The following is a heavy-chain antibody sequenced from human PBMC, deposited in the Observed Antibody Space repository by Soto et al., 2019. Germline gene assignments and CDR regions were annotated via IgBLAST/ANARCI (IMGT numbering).Heavy chain of an antibody. J-gene: IGHJ6*02. Sequence: PGESLKISCKGAGYSFSTYWIIWVRQMTGKCLEWMGRIDPGDSSTYYSPSFQGPVTVSADKSINTAYLHWSILESASIAIDYCARRLTFIRGVSDYYAMAVGGQGTTVTVSS. CDR1: GYSFSTYW. V-gene: IGHV5-10-1*01. D-gene: IGHD3-10*01. CDR2: IDPGDSST. CDR3: ARRLTFIRGVSDYYAMAV.